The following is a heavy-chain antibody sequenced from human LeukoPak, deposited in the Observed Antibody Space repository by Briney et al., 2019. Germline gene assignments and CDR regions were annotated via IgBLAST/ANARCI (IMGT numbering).Heavy chain of an antibody. CDR2: INLNSGDT. CDR1: GYTFTGYY. Sequence: GASVTVSCKASGYTFTGYYMHRVRQAPGQGLEWMGWINLNSGDTNYAQKFQGRVTMTRDTSISTAYMELSRLTSDDTAVYYCARGRYGLLSGYDYWGQGAMVTVSS. D-gene: IGHD3-22*01. V-gene: IGHV1-2*02. J-gene: IGHJ4*02. CDR3: ARGRYGLLSGYDY.